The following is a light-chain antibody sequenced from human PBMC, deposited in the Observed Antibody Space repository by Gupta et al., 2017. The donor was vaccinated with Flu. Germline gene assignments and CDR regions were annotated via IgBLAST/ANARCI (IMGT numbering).Light chain of an antibody. J-gene: IGKJ2*01. Sequence: EIVMTQSPATLSVSPGETATLSFRASQSVSSNLAWYQQKPGQAPRLLIYGASTSDTGISARFRGSGSGKNLTLTISSRQSEDFAVYYCQQNYKWAALNLGQGTKLDIK. CDR2: GAS. CDR3: QQNYKWAALN. CDR1: QSVSSN. V-gene: IGKV3-15*01.